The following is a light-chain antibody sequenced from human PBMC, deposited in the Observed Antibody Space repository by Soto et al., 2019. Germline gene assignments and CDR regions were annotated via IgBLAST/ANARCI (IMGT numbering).Light chain of an antibody. CDR1: SSDVGGYNY. CDR2: DVN. CDR3: CSYAGSYTWV. V-gene: IGLV2-11*01. Sequence: QSVLTQPRSVTGSPGQSVTISCTGTSSDVGGYNYVSWYQHHPGKAPKVMIYDVNKWPSGVPDRFSGSKSGNTASLTISGLQAEDEADYYCCSYAGSYTWVFGGGTKVTDL. J-gene: IGLJ3*02.